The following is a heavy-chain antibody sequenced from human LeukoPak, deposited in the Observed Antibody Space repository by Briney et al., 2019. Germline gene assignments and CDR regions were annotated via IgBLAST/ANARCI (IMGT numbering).Heavy chain of an antibody. D-gene: IGHD6-6*01. CDR3: ARVLPQGSSSRAHRGAQNWFDP. Sequence: SQSLSLTCPLSAGSISSSSYYWGWIRQPPGKGLEWIGRTYYTESTYYNPSLKSRVTISVETSKYQFSLKLSSVTAADTAVYYCARVLPQGSSSRAHRGAQNWFDPWGQGTLVTVSS. CDR1: AGSISSSSYY. J-gene: IGHJ5*02. V-gene: IGHV4-39*07. CDR2: TYYTEST.